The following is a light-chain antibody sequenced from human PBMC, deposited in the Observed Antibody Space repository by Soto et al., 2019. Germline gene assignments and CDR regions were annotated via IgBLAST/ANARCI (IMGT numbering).Light chain of an antibody. V-gene: IGLV2-14*01. Sequence: QSALTQPASVSGSPGQSITISCAGTMRDVGAYNLVSWYQQHPGRAPQLIIYEVRNRPSGISFRFSSSKSGNTASLTISGLQAEDEADYYCSSYTSKSSLIFGGGTKVTVL. CDR1: MRDVGAYNL. J-gene: IGLJ2*01. CDR3: SSYTSKSSLI. CDR2: EVR.